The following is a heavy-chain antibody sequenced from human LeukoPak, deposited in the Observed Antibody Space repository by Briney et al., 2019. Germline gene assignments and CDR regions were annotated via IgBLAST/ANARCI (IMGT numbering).Heavy chain of an antibody. CDR2: ISYDGSKK. J-gene: IGHJ4*02. V-gene: IGHV3-30-3*01. Sequence: GGSLRLSCAASGFTFSSYAMQWVRQAPGKGLEWVAVISYDGSKKYYADSVKGRFTISRDNSKNTLCLQMNSLRAEDTAVYYCARDGGIAVAGTFDYWGQGTLVTVSS. CDR3: ARDGGIAVAGTFDY. D-gene: IGHD6-19*01. CDR1: GFTFSSYA.